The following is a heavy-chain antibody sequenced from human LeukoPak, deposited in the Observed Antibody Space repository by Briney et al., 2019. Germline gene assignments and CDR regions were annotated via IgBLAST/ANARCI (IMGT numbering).Heavy chain of an antibody. Sequence: GGSLRLSCTASGFTFNRDWTAWVRQAPGKGLEWVANIKEDGSEKNYVDSVKGRFTMSRDNAENSVYLQMNDLRAEDTGVYYCATKEPSTSGWSYWGQGTLVTVSS. CDR1: GFTFNRDW. CDR3: ATKEPSTSGWSY. CDR2: IKEDGSEK. D-gene: IGHD6-19*01. V-gene: IGHV3-7*01. J-gene: IGHJ4*02.